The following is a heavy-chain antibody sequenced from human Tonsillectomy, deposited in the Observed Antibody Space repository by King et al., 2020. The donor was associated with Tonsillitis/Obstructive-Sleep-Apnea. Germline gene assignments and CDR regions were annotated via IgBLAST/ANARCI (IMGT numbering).Heavy chain of an antibody. CDR1: GGSFSGYY. CDR2: INHSGST. Sequence: VQLQQWGAGLLKPSETLSLTCAVYGGSFSGYYWSWIRQPPGKGLEWIGEINHSGSTNYNPSLKSRVTISVDTSKNQFSLKLSSVTAADTAVYYCARDTIAAAGPVPFDYWGQGTLVTVSS. D-gene: IGHD6-13*01. CDR3: ARDTIAAAGPVPFDY. J-gene: IGHJ4*02. V-gene: IGHV4-34*01.